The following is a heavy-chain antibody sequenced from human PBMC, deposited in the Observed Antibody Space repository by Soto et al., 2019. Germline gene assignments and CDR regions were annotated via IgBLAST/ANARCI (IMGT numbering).Heavy chain of an antibody. CDR1: GGTFSSYA. D-gene: IGHD2-15*01. V-gene: IGHV1-69*13. Sequence: SVKVSCKASGGTFSSYAISWVRQAPGQGLDWMGGIIPIFGTANYAQKFQGRVTITAYESTSTAYMEPSSLRSEDTAAYYCASGGGDGGQITSGSCSGSSWYYSYLGMDVWGQGHTVTVP. CDR3: ASGGGDGGQITSGSCSGSSWYYSYLGMDV. CDR2: IIPIFGTA. J-gene: IGHJ6*02.